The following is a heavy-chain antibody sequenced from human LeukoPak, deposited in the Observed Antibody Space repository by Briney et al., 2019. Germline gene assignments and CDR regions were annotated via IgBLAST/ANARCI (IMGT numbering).Heavy chain of an antibody. CDR2: IYSGGST. Sequence: GGSLRLPCAAPGFTVSSNYMSWVRPAPGKGLEWVSVIYSGGSTYYADSVKGRFTISRDNSKNTLYLQMNSLRAEDTAVYYCARSPDGYYYVGYFQHWGQGTLVTVSS. CDR3: ARSPDGYYYVGYFQH. CDR1: GFTVSSNY. V-gene: IGHV3-53*01. J-gene: IGHJ1*01. D-gene: IGHD3-22*01.